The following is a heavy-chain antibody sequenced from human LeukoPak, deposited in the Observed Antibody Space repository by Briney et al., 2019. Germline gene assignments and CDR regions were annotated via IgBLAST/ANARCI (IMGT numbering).Heavy chain of an antibody. J-gene: IGHJ4*02. CDR1: GFTFSSYA. CDR2: ISGSGGST. D-gene: IGHD6-19*01. Sequence: GGSLRLSCAASGFTFSSYATSWVRQAPGKGLEWVSAISGSGGSTYYADSVKGRFTISRDNSKNTLYLQMNSLRAEDTAVYYCAKGVRGWYQYYFDYWGQGTLVTVSS. CDR3: AKGVRGWYQYYFDY. V-gene: IGHV3-23*01.